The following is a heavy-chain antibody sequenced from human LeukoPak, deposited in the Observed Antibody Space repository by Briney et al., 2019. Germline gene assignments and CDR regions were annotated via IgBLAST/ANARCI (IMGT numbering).Heavy chain of an antibody. CDR3: AREPGGAEYSGSDPFDF. CDR2: TYYRSKRYN. V-gene: IGHV6-1*01. J-gene: IGHJ4*02. D-gene: IGHD5-12*01. Sequence: NHSQTLSLTCAISGDSVSSNSAAWNWIRQSPSRGLEWLGRTYYRSKRYNDYAVSVKSRITINPDTSKNQFSLQLNSVTPEDTAVYYCAREPGGAEYSGSDPFDFWGQGTLVTVSS. CDR1: GDSVSSNSAA.